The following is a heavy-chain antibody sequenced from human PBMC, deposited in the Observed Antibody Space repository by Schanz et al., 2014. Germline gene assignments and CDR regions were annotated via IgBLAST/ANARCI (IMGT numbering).Heavy chain of an antibody. CDR1: GYTYIAYD. CDR3: ASDGSGRYTGFDY. V-gene: IGHV1-2*06. D-gene: IGHD1-26*01. Sequence: QVQLVQSGAEVKPPGASVRVSCKASGYTYIAYDMHWMRQAPGQGLEWMGRIGPDSGSTTYAQKFQGRVTVTRDTSISTAYMELWRLGSEDTAMYYCASDGSGRYTGFDYWGQGTLVTVSS. CDR2: IGPDSGST. J-gene: IGHJ4*02.